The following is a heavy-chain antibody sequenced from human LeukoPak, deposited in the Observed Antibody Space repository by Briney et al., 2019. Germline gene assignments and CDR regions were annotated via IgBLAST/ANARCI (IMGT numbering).Heavy chain of an antibody. D-gene: IGHD3-3*01. CDR1: GFTVSSYE. CDR2: ISSSGSTI. J-gene: IGHJ3*02. CDR3: ERTIWSGYSADAFDI. Sequence: GGSLRLSCAASGFTVSSYEMNWGRQAPGKGLEWVSYISSSGSTIYYADSVKGRFTISRDNAKNSLYLQMNSLRAEDTAVYYCERTIWSGYSADAFDIWGQGTMVTVSS. V-gene: IGHV3-48*03.